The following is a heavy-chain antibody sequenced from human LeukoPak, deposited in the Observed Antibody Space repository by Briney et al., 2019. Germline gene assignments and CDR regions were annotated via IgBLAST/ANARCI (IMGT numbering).Heavy chain of an antibody. D-gene: IGHD3-10*01. CDR2: ISSSSSTI. Sequence: SGGSLRLSCAASGFTFSSYSMNWVRQAPGKGLEWVSYISSSSSTIYYADSVKGRFTISRDNAKNSLYLQMNSLRAEDTAVYYCARDSAMVRGVPSTHYYYGMDVWGQGTTVTVSS. CDR3: ARDSAMVRGVPSTHYYYGMDV. V-gene: IGHV3-48*01. J-gene: IGHJ6*02. CDR1: GFTFSSYS.